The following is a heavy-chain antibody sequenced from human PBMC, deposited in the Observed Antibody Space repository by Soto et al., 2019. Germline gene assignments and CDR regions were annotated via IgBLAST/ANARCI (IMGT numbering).Heavy chain of an antibody. CDR3: ASREGAMATLADY. V-gene: IGHV3-30-3*01. Sequence: GGSLRLSCAASGFTFSSYAMHWVRQAPGKGLEWVAVISYDGSNKYYADSVKGRFTISRDNSKNTLYLQMNSLRAEDTAVYYCASREGAMATLADYWGQGTLVTVSS. D-gene: IGHD5-18*01. CDR1: GFTFSSYA. CDR2: ISYDGSNK. J-gene: IGHJ4*02.